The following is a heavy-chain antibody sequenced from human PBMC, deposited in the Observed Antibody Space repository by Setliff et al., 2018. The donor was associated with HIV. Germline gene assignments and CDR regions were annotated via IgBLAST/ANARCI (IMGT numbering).Heavy chain of an antibody. CDR1: GGSISSYY. CDR3: ARVVPAKNYYDSSPYFDY. CDR2: IYYRGST. D-gene: IGHD3-22*01. V-gene: IGHV4-59*01. J-gene: IGHJ4*02. Sequence: SETLSLTCTVSGGSISSYYWSWIRQPPGKGLEWIGYIYYRGSTNYNPSLKSRVTISVDTSKNQFSLKLSSVTAADTAVYYCARVVPAKNYYDSSPYFDYWGQGTLVTVSS.